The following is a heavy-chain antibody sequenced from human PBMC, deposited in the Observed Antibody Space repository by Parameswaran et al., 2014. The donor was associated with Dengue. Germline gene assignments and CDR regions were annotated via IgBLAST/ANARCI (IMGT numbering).Heavy chain of an antibody. CDR2: INTNTGNP. D-gene: IGHD6-19*01. CDR3: ARDWLGGSYYYGMDV. V-gene: IGHV7-4-1*02. J-gene: IGHJ6*02. Sequence: WVRQAPGQGLEWMGWINTNTGNPTYAQGFTGRFVFSLDTSVSTAYLQISSLKAEGTAVYYCARDWLGGSYYYGMDVWGQGTTVTVSS.